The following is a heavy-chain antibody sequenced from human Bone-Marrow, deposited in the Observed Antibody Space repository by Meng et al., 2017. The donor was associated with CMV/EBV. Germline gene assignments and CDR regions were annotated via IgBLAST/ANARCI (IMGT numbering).Heavy chain of an antibody. J-gene: IGHJ4*02. CDR2: INPRGGH. V-gene: IGHV1-2*02. CDR1: GYIFTDFY. Sequence: ASVKVSCKSSGYIFTDFYIHWVRQAPGQGPEWMGWINPRGGHMYAQKFQGSVTMAGDTSLNTAHLEVRGLKTDDTAMYYCARDHGDYWGQGTLVTVSS. CDR3: ARDHGDY.